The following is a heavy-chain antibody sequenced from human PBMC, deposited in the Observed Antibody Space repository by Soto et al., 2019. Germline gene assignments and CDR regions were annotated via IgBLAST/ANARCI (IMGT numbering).Heavy chain of an antibody. CDR1: GFTFSSYT. CDR3: AKDRGYSGYDSWFDP. J-gene: IGHJ5*02. CDR2: ISGNGGIT. Sequence: PGGSLRLSCAASGFTFSSYTLSWVRQAPGKGLEWVSSISGNGGITYYADSVKGRFTISRDNSKNTLYLQMNSLRAEDTAVYYCAKDRGYSGYDSWFDPWGQGTLVTVSS. V-gene: IGHV3-23*01. D-gene: IGHD5-12*01.